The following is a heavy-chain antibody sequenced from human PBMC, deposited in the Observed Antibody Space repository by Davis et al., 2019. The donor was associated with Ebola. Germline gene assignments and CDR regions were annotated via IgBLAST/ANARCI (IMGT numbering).Heavy chain of an antibody. D-gene: IGHD5-24*01. CDR2: ISWNSGSI. Sequence: SLKISCGASGFTFDDYAMTWVRQAPGKGLEWVSGISWNSGSIGYADSVKGRFTISRDNSKNTLYLQMNSLRAEDTAVYYCARDRRWLQSGVWFDPWGQGTLVTVSS. V-gene: IGHV3-9*01. CDR3: ARDRRWLQSGVWFDP. CDR1: GFTFDDYA. J-gene: IGHJ5*02.